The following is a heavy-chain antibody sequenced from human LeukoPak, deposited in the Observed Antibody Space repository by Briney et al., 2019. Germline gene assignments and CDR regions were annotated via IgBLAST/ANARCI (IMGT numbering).Heavy chain of an antibody. CDR3: ATLATTNAFDI. CDR2: ISSSSSTI. D-gene: IGHD1-26*01. J-gene: IGHJ3*02. Sequence: GGSLRLSCAASGFTFSSYSMNWVRQAPGKGLEWVSYISSSSSTIYYADSVKGRFTISRDNAKNSLYLQMSSLRAEDTAVYYCATLATTNAFDIWGQGTMVTVSS. V-gene: IGHV3-48*01. CDR1: GFTFSSYS.